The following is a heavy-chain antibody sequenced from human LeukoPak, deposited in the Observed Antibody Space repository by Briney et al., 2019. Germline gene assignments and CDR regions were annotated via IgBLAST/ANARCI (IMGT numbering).Heavy chain of an antibody. CDR1: GYTFTSYS. V-gene: IGHV1-3*01. CDR3: LREGGVPPWT. CDR2: INAVNGNT. J-gene: IGHJ5*02. D-gene: IGHD1-1*01. Sequence: SVKVSCKASGYTFTSYSMHWVRQAPGQRLEWMGWINAVNGNTEYSQRFQGRVTITRDTSASTAYMELSSLRSEDTAMYFCLREGGVPPWTWGQGTLVTVSS.